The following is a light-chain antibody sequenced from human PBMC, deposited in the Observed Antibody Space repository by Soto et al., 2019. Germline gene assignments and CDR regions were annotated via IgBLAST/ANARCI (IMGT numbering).Light chain of an antibody. CDR1: QSVSSN. Sequence: EIVMTQSPATLSVSPGERATLSCRASQSVSSNLAWYQQKPGQAPRLLIYGASTRATGIPARFSGSGSGTEFTLTISSLKSEDFALYYCQQYNNWPLLTFGGGTKVEIK. V-gene: IGKV3-15*01. CDR2: GAS. CDR3: QQYNNWPLLT. J-gene: IGKJ4*01.